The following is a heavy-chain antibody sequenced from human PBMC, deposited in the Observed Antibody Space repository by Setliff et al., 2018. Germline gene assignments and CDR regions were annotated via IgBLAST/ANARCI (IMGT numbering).Heavy chain of an antibody. D-gene: IGHD3-9*01. CDR2: IYYSGST. CDR1: GDSIFDNY. V-gene: IGHV4-38-2*01. CDR3: ARHALSFDSAWDV. J-gene: IGHJ6*04. Sequence: SETLSLTCSVSGDSIFDNYWSWIRQPPGKGLEWIGSIYYSGSTYYNPSLKSRVTISVDTSQNQFSLRLSSVTAADTAVYYCARHALSFDSAWDVWGKGTTVTVSS.